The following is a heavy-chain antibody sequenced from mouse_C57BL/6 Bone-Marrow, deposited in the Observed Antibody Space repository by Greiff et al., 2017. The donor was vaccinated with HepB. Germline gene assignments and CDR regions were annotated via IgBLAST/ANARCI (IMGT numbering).Heavy chain of an antibody. Sequence: VQLKQSGPELVKPGASVKISCKASGYSFTDYNMNWVKQSNGKSLEWIGVINPNYGTTSYNQKFKGKATLTVDQSSSTAYMQLNSLTSEDSAVYYCASLKFITTVVAHYYFDYWGQGTTLTVSS. D-gene: IGHD1-1*01. V-gene: IGHV1-39*01. J-gene: IGHJ2*01. CDR1: GYSFTDYN. CDR2: INPNYGTT. CDR3: ASLKFITTVVAHYYFDY.